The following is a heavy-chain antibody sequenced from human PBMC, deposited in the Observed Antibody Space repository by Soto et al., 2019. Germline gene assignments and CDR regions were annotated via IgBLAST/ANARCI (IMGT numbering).Heavy chain of an antibody. CDR3: ARHERSSSSPWGKKFDP. D-gene: IGHD6-6*01. V-gene: IGHV1-69*13. CDR1: GGTFSSYA. J-gene: IGHJ5*02. CDR2: IIPIFGTA. Sequence: GASVKVSCKASGGTFSSYAISWVRQAPGQGLEWMGGIIPIFGTANYAQKFQGRVTITADESTSTAYMELSSLRSEDTAVYYCARHERSSSSPWGKKFDPWGQGTLVTVSS.